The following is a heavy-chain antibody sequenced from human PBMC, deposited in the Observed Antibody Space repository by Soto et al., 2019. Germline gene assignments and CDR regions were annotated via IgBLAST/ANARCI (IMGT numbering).Heavy chain of an antibody. CDR2: IAFDGSQD. J-gene: IGHJ6*02. V-gene: IGHV3-30*03. CDR1: GFSFNTSG. CDR3: ATKVRVTNYLYYGMDV. Sequence: PAGSLRLSCAASGFSFNTSGMPWVRQAPGKGLEWVAVIAFDGSQDFYGDSVRVRFTISRDNSKNTLFLQMKSLTPEDTAVYYCATKVRVTNYLYYGMDVWGQGTTVTVSS. D-gene: IGHD2-21*02.